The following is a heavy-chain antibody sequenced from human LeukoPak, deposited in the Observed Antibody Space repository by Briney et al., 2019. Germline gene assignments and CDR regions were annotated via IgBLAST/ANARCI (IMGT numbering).Heavy chain of an antibody. Sequence: GGSLRLSCAASGFTVSSNYMSWVRQAPGKGLEWVSVIYSGGSTYYADSVKGRFTISRDNSKNTLYLQMNSLRAEDTAVYYCARDYYGSGSYAFDIWGQGTMVTVSS. CDR2: IYSGGST. CDR3: ARDYYGSGSYAFDI. D-gene: IGHD3-10*01. J-gene: IGHJ3*02. V-gene: IGHV3-66*01. CDR1: GFTVSSNY.